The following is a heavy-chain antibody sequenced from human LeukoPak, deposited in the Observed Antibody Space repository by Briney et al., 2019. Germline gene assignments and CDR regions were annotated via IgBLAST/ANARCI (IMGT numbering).Heavy chain of an antibody. J-gene: IGHJ4*02. CDR3: ASTHNWDYWIDF. Sequence: SQTLSLTCAISGDSVSNNSAAWNWIRQSPSRGLEWLGRTYYRSKWNNDYAVSVKSRVTINPDTSKNQFSLHLNSVTPEDTAAYYCASTHNWDYWIDFWGQGTLVTVSS. D-gene: IGHD1-7*01. CDR1: GDSVSNNSAA. V-gene: IGHV6-1*01. CDR2: TYYRSKWNN.